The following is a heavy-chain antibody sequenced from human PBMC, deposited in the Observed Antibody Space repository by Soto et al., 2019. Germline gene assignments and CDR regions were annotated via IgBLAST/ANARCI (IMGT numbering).Heavy chain of an antibody. CDR3: ARGGATIFGVIDY. V-gene: IGHV1-46*01. CDR1: GYIFVSYY. Sequence: RXSVKVSCKASGYIFVSYYIHWVRQAPGQGLEWMGRFLASGGNTFYAQRFRGRVSMTRDTSSTNTVSLELTSLTSDDTAVYYCARGGATIFGVIDYWGQGTRVTVSS. J-gene: IGHJ4*02. D-gene: IGHD3-3*02. CDR2: FLASGGNT.